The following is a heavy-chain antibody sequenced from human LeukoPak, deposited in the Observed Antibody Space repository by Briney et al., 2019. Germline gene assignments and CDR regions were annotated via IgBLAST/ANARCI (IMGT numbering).Heavy chain of an antibody. CDR2: IRYDGSNK. D-gene: IGHD3-10*01. CDR1: GFTFISYG. V-gene: IGHV3-30*02. Sequence: GGSLRLSCAASGFTFISYGMHWVRQAPGKGLEWVAFIRYDGSNKYYADSVKGRFTISRDNSKNTLYLQMNSLRAGDTAVYYCAKDLSVLLWFGELSPFDYWGQGTLVTVSS. J-gene: IGHJ4*02. CDR3: AKDLSVLLWFGELSPFDY.